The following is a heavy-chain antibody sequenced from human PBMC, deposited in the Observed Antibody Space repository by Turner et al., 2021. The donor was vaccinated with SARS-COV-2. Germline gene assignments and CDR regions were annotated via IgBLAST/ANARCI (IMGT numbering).Heavy chain of an antibody. J-gene: IGHJ6*02. CDR2: ISVYNGNT. CDR1: GYTFTSYG. Sequence: QVQLVQSGAEVKKPGASVKVSCKASGYTFTSYGISWVRQAPGQVLEWMGWISVYNGNTNYAQKLQGRVTMTTDTSTSTAYMELRSLRSDDTAVYYCATEGYCSSTSCYRGQYYYYGMDVWGQGTTVTVSS. CDR3: ATEGYCSSTSCYRGQYYYYGMDV. V-gene: IGHV1-18*04. D-gene: IGHD2-2*02.